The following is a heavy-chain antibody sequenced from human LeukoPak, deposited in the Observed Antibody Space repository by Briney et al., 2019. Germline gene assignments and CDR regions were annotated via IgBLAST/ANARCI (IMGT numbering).Heavy chain of an antibody. CDR3: ARDRARLRYFDWGFDY. D-gene: IGHD3-9*01. CDR1: GFTFSSYR. V-gene: IGHV3-21*01. CDR2: ISSSSSYI. Sequence: GGSLRLSCAASGFTFSSYRMNWVRQAPGKGLEWVSSISSSSSYIYYADSVKGRFTISRDNAKNSLYLQMNSLRAEDTAVYYCARDRARLRYFDWGFDYWGQGTLVTVSS. J-gene: IGHJ4*02.